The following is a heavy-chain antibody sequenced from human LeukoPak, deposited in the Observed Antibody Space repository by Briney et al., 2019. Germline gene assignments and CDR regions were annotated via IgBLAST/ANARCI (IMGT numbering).Heavy chain of an antibody. CDR2: IYPGDSDT. J-gene: IGHJ3*02. V-gene: IGHV5-51*01. CDR3: ARPRGATTVPDAFDI. Sequence: GASLKICCKCSGYSFTSYLSGWRRAMPEKVLEWMGIIYPGDSDTRYSPSFRGPVTISADKSISTAYLQWSSLKASDTAMYYCARPRGATTVPDAFDIWGQGTMVTVSS. CDR1: GYSFTSYL. D-gene: IGHD1-26*01.